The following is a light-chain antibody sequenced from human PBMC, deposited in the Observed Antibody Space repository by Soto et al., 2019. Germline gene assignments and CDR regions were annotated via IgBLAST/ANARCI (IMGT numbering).Light chain of an antibody. Sequence: DIQITQSPSSVSASVGDRVTSTCRASESISTYLNWYQQRPGKAPNLLIYAASNLQSGVPSRFSGSGSGTDFTLTISSLQPEDFATYYCQKSYSTLWTCGQGTKGDI. V-gene: IGKV1-39*01. CDR2: AAS. CDR3: QKSYSTLWT. CDR1: ESISTY. J-gene: IGKJ1*01.